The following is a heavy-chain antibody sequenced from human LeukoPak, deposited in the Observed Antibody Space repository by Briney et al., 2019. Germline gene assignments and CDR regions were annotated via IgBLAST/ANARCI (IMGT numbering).Heavy chain of an antibody. V-gene: IGHV1-46*01. D-gene: IGHD4-11*01. Sequence: ASVKVSCKASGYTFTSYGISWVRQAPGQGLEWMGIINPSGGSTSYAQKFQGRVSMTRDTSTSTVYMELSSLRSEDAAVYYCARDGYTTVTGLHDAFDIWGQGTMVTVSS. CDR2: INPSGGST. J-gene: IGHJ3*02. CDR3: ARDGYTTVTGLHDAFDI. CDR1: GYTFTSYG.